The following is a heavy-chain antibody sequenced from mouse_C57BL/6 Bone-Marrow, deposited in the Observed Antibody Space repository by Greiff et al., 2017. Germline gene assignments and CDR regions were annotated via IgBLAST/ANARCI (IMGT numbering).Heavy chain of an antibody. V-gene: IGHV1-82*01. J-gene: IGHJ2*01. CDR3: ARLVLDY. CDR2: IYPGDGDT. D-gene: IGHD1-1*02. CDR1: GYAFSSSW. Sequence: FQLQQSGPELVKPGASVKISCKASGYAFSSSWMNWVKQRPGKGLEWIGRIYPGDGDTNYNGKFKGKATLTADKSSSTAYMQLSSLTSEDSAVYFCARLVLDYWGQGTTLRVSS.